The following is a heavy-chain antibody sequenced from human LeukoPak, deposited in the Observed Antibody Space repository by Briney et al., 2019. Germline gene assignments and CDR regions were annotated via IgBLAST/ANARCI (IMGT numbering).Heavy chain of an antibody. CDR2: IGSDDTP. CDR3: AKESLRSPNSFDY. J-gene: IGHJ4*02. Sequence: GESLRLSRAASGFTLSSSAISWVRQAPGKGLKWVSAIGSDDTPYYADSVKGRFTISRDNSKNTAYLQMNSLRAEDTAVYYCAKESLRSPNSFDYWGLGTLVTVSS. V-gene: IGHV3-23*01. D-gene: IGHD2-21*02. CDR1: GFTLSSSA.